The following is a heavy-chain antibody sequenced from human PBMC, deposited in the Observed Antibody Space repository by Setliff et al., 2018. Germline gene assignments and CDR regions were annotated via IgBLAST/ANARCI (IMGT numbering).Heavy chain of an antibody. CDR3: ARAGSAAAGRKGIFEY. J-gene: IGHJ4*02. V-gene: IGHV1-46*02. CDR1: GYSFNSYY. Sequence: ASVKVSCKASGYSFNSYYMHWVRQAPGQGLEWMGIINPGGGSSSSTEKFQGRVTMTRDTSASTVYMEMGNLTSDDTAVYYCARAGSAAAGRKGIFEYWGQGSLVTISS. D-gene: IGHD6-13*01. CDR2: INPGGGSS.